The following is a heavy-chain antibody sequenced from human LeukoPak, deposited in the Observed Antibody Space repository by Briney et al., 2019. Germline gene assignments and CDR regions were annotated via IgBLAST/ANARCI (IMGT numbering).Heavy chain of an antibody. D-gene: IGHD1-26*01. Sequence: SQTLSLTCAIFGGSVSTNNGAWNWIRQSPSRGLEWLGRTYYRSKWSRDYAASLKGRITINPDTSKNQFSLQLNSVTPEDTAVYYCARDLSGSYYLKPTPPFDYWGQGTLVTVSS. J-gene: IGHJ4*02. V-gene: IGHV6-1*01. CDR2: TYYRSKWSR. CDR3: ARDLSGSYYLKPTPPFDY. CDR1: GGSVSTNNGA.